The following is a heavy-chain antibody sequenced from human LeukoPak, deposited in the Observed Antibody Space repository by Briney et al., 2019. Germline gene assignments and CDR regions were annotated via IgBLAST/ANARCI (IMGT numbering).Heavy chain of an antibody. J-gene: IGHJ5*02. D-gene: IGHD3-10*01. CDR2: SYHSGST. CDR3: ARLVRGVIITSWFDP. Sequence: PSGTLSLTCAVSGGSISSSNWRRWVRQPPGEGVEGIGESYHSGSTNYNPSLKSRVTISVDKSKNQFSLKLSSVTAADTAVYYCARLVRGVIITSWFDPWGQGTLVTVSS. CDR1: GGSISSSNW. V-gene: IGHV4-4*02.